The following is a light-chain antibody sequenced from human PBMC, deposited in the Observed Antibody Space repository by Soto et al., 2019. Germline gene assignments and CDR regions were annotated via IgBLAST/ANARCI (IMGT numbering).Light chain of an antibody. CDR2: DVS. J-gene: IGLJ1*01. CDR3: CSYAGSSTPYV. Sequence: QSVLTQPRSVSGSPGQSVTISCTGTSSDVGGYNYVSWYQQHPSKAPKLMIYDVSKRPSGVPDRFSGSKSGNTASLTISGLQAEDEADYYCCSYAGSSTPYVFGTGTQLTVL. V-gene: IGLV2-11*01. CDR1: SSDVGGYNY.